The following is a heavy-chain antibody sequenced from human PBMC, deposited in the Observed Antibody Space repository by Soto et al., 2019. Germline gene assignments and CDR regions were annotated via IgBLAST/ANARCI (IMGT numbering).Heavy chain of an antibody. D-gene: IGHD2-21*02. CDR3: ARDEGDDAFDI. V-gene: IGHV4-31*03. J-gene: IGHJ3*02. Sequence: QVQLQESGPGLVKPSQTLSLTCTVSGGSISSGGYYWSWIRQRPGKGLEWIGYIYYSGSTYYNPSLKRRVTIAVDTSKNQFSLKLSSVTAADTAVYYCARDEGDDAFDIWGQGTMVTVSS. CDR1: GGSISSGGYY. CDR2: IYYSGST.